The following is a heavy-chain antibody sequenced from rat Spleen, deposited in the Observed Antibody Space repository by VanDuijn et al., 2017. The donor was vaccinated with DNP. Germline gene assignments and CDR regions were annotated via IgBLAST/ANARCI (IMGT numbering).Heavy chain of an antibody. CDR3: ARQTTALYFDF. CDR1: GFTFSDYD. V-gene: IGHV5-7*01. CDR2: ISYDGGST. D-gene: IGHD1-11*01. J-gene: IGHJ2*01. Sequence: EVQLVESGGDLVQPGRSLKLSCAASGFTFSDYDMAWVRQAPKKGLEWVATISYDGGSTCYPDSVKGRFTISRDNAKNTLYLHMNSLRSEDTATYYCARQTTALYFDFWGQGVMVTVSS.